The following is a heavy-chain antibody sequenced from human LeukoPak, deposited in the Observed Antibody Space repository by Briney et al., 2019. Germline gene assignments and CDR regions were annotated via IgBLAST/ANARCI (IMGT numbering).Heavy chain of an antibody. J-gene: IGHJ3*02. V-gene: IGHV4-39*07. Sequence: SETLSLTCSVSGGSFTSSSYYWGWVRQPPGKGLEWIGSIYYGGNTYYNPSLKSQVTISVDTSKNQFSLKLTSVTAADTAVYYCARELYSGSYPDAFDIWGQGTLVTVSS. CDR2: IYYGGNT. D-gene: IGHD1-26*01. CDR3: ARELYSGSYPDAFDI. CDR1: GGSFTSSSYY.